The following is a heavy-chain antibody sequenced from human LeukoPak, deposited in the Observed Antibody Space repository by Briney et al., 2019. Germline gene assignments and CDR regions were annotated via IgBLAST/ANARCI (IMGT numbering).Heavy chain of an antibody. Sequence: GGSLRLSCAASGFTFSSYEINWVRQAPGKGLEWISYISSDGSSIFYADSVKGRFTISRDNAKNSLYLQMKSLRAEDTALYYCARETLAARMFDYWGQGALVTVLS. CDR3: ARETLAARMFDY. CDR2: ISSDGSSI. CDR1: GFTFSSYE. J-gene: IGHJ4*02. D-gene: IGHD6-6*01. V-gene: IGHV3-48*03.